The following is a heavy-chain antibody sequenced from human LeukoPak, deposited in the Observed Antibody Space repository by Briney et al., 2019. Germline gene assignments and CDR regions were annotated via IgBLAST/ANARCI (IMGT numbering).Heavy chain of an antibody. J-gene: IGHJ6*02. Sequence: ASVKVSCKASGYTFTDYYIYWVRQAPGQGLEWMGWINPNSGGTNYAQKFRGRVTTTSDTSISTAYMELSRLRSDDTAVYYCARDGLSGGMDVWGQGTTVTVSS. V-gene: IGHV1-2*02. CDR3: ARDGLSGGMDV. CDR2: INPNSGGT. D-gene: IGHD2/OR15-2a*01. CDR1: GYTFTDYY.